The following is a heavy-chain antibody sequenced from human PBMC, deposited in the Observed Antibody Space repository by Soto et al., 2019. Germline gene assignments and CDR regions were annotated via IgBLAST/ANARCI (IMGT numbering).Heavy chain of an antibody. CDR3: ARPEQYQLLYGDV. D-gene: IGHD2-2*02. CDR1: GYTFSSYG. Sequence: QVQLVQSGAEVKKPGASVKVSCKASGYTFSSYGITWVRQAPGQGLEWMGWISAHNGNTNYAQKFQGRVTMTTHQSTSPDYMELRSLSFDDTAVNYCARPEQYQLLYGDVWGQGTTVAVSS. J-gene: IGHJ6*02. CDR2: ISAHNGNT. V-gene: IGHV1-18*01.